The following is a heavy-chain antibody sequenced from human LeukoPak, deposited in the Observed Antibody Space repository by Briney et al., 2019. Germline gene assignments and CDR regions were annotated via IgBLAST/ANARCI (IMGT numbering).Heavy chain of an antibody. Sequence: SETLSLTCTVSGGSISSGSYYWGWIRQPPGKGLEWIGSIYYSGSSTYYNPSLKSRVTISGDTSKNQLSLKLNSVTAAGTAAYYCARDWGRDALDIWGQGTMVTVSS. V-gene: IGHV4-39*01. CDR1: GGSISSGSYY. J-gene: IGHJ3*02. CDR2: IYYSGSST. D-gene: IGHD3-16*01. CDR3: ARDWGRDALDI.